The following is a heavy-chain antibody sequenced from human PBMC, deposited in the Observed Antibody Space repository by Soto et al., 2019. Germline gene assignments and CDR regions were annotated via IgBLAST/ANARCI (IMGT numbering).Heavy chain of an antibody. CDR2: TYYRSKWYN. CDR1: GDSVSSNSAA. Sequence: QTLSLTCAISGDSVSSNSAAWNWIRQSPSRGLEWLGRTYYRSKWYNDYAVSVKSRITINPDTSKNQFSLQLNSVTPEDTAVYYCARVITMVRGVIYYYYGMDVWGQGTTVTVSS. J-gene: IGHJ6*02. V-gene: IGHV6-1*01. D-gene: IGHD3-10*01. CDR3: ARVITMVRGVIYYYYGMDV.